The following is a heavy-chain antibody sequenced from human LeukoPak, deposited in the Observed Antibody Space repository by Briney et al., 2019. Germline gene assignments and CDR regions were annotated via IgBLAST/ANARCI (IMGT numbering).Heavy chain of an antibody. J-gene: IGHJ4*02. D-gene: IGHD3-10*01. CDR1: GDSIGTYY. CDR3: ARDERTMGVVDY. Sequence: PSETLSLTCTVSGDSIGTYYWSWIRQPAGKGLEWIGRIYIRGSTNYSPSLKSRVTMSLDTSKNQFSLKLRSVTAADTAVYYCARDERTMGVVDYWGQGILVTVSS. V-gene: IGHV4-4*07. CDR2: IYIRGST.